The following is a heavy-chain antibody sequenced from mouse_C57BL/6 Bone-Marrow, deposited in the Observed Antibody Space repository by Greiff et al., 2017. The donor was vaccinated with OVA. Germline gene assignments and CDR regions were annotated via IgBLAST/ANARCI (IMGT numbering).Heavy chain of an antibody. Sequence: QVTLKESGPGLLQPSQTLSLTCSFSGFSLSTFGMGVGWIRQPSGKGLEWLAHIWWDDDKYYNPTLKSRLTISKDTSKNQVFLKIANVDTADTATYYCARPYYYGSPWYFDVWGTGTTVTVSS. CDR1: GFSLSTFGMG. V-gene: IGHV8-8*01. J-gene: IGHJ1*03. D-gene: IGHD1-1*01. CDR2: IWWDDDK. CDR3: ARPYYYGSPWYFDV.